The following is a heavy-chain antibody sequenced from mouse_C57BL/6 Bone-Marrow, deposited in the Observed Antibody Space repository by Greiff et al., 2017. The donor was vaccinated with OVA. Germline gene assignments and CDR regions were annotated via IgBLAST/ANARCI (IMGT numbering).Heavy chain of an antibody. D-gene: IGHD2-1*01. V-gene: IGHV1-61*01. CDR1: GYTFTSYW. Sequence: QVQLQQPGAELVRPGSSVKLSCKASGYTFTSYWMDWVKQRPGQGLEWIGNIYPSDSETPYNQKFKDKATLTVDKSSSTAYMQLSSLTSEDSAVYYCARRRDYYGNGYFDVWGTGTTVTVSS. CDR2: IYPSDSET. J-gene: IGHJ1*03. CDR3: ARRRDYYGNGYFDV.